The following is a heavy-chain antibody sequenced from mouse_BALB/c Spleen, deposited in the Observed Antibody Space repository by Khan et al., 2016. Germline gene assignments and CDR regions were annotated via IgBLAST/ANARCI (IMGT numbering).Heavy chain of an antibody. J-gene: IGHJ1*01. V-gene: IGHV1S81*02. CDR3: ARPSLYGSNYCDV. CDR1: GYTFTSYC. Sequence: QVQLQQPGAELVKPGASVKLSCTASGYTFTSYCIHWVKQRPGQGLEWIGDIVPSNGRTNYNENFKVKAPLPVDKSSSTAYMQLSSLTSEDAAVYYCARPSLYGSNYCDVEGAGTTVTVSS. CDR2: IVPSNGRT. D-gene: IGHD1-1*01.